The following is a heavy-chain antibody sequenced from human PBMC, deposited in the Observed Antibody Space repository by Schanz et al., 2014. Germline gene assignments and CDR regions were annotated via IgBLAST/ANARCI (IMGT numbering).Heavy chain of an antibody. V-gene: IGHV3-23*01. CDR2: ITGSGSKT. CDR3: VAMGRNTSHYFDH. D-gene: IGHD1-1*01. J-gene: IGHJ4*02. Sequence: EVQLLESGGTVVQPGGSLRVSCAASGFVFRTFAMYWVRQAPGKGLEWVSAITGSGSKTYYADSVKGRFTIARDNSKNTLFLQMDSLRVEDTAVYYCVAMGRNTSHYFDHWSQGTLVTVSS. CDR1: GFVFRTFA.